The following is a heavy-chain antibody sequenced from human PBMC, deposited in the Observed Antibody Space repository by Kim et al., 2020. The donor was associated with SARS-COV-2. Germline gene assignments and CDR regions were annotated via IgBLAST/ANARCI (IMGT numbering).Heavy chain of an antibody. Sequence: SETLSLTCTVSGGSISSNNYHWGWIRQPPGKGLEWIGSFFYSGATYTNPSLRSRVAISEDTYKSQLFLKLNSVTAADTAVYYCAGTPRSGYRSYFMDGWGKGTAVTVSS. CDR1: GGSISSNNYH. V-gene: IGHV4-39*01. CDR2: FFYSGAT. CDR3: AGTPRSGYRSYFMDG. D-gene: IGHD3-10*01. J-gene: IGHJ6*03.